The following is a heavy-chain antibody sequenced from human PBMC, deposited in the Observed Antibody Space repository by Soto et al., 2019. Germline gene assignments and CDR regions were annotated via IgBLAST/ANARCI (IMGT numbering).Heavy chain of an antibody. Sequence: QVQLQESGPGLVKPSETLSLTCNVSGGSISGYYWSWIRQAPGKGLQWIGYIFHSGSTSYNPSLRSRVIISVDTSKNQFSLKVNSVTAADTAVYYCAKVRGYASGWRYFDYWGQGTLVTVSS. CDR1: GGSISGYY. V-gene: IGHV4-59*01. D-gene: IGHD5-18*01. J-gene: IGHJ4*02. CDR3: AKVRGYASGWRYFDY. CDR2: IFHSGST.